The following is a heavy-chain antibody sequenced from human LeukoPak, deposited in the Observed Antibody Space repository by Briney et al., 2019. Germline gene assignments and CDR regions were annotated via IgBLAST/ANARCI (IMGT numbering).Heavy chain of an antibody. J-gene: IGHJ4*02. D-gene: IGHD3-16*02. CDR3: ARAGERLDYVWGSYRFDY. CDR1: GGSISSYY. Sequence: SETLSLTCTVSGGSISSYYWSWIRQPPGKGLEWIGYIYYSGSTNYNPSLKSRVTISVDTSKNQFSLKLSSVTAADTAVYYCARAGERLDYVWGSYRFDYWGQGTLVTVSS. CDR2: IYYSGST. V-gene: IGHV4-59*08.